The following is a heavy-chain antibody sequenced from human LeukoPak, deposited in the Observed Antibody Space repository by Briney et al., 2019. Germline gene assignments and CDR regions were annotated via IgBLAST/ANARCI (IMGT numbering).Heavy chain of an antibody. J-gene: IGHJ1*01. CDR1: GHTLTVHY. CDR2: ITLHSGDT. V-gene: IGHV1-2*02. Sequence: ASVRVSCKASGHTLTVHYIHWVRQGPGQGLEWLGWITLHSGDTHYAQKYQGRLTMTSDTSISTGYMELSRLQFDDTAVYYCAREGQVGLDNWGQGTLVTVSS. D-gene: IGHD1-26*01. CDR3: AREGQVGLDN.